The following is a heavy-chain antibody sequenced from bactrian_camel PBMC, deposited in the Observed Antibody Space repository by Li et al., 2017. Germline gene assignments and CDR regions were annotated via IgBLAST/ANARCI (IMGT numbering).Heavy chain of an antibody. CDR2: IRSDGTNT. Sequence: HVQLVESGGGLAQPGGSLRLSCAASGFTFSSYYMSWVRQAPGKGLEWVSSIRSDGTNTYYADSVKGRFTISRDNAKNMVYLQMNSLKSEDTALYYCATVAGSFSDDYARARAYVYWGQGTQVTVS. D-gene: IGHD4*01. J-gene: IGHJ4*01. V-gene: IGHV3-2*01. CDR3: ATVAGSFSDDYARARAYVY. CDR1: GFTFSSYY.